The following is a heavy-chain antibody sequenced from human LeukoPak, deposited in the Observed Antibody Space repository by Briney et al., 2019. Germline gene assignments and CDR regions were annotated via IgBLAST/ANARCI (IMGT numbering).Heavy chain of an antibody. CDR1: GFTFSSYA. Sequence: GGSLRLSCAASGFTFSSYAMHWVRQAPGKGLEWVAVISYDGSNKYYADSVKGRFTISRDNAKNSLYLQMNSLRAEDTAVYYCARDRSWFGELLSGGEADYWGQGTLVTVSS. V-gene: IGHV3-30*04. CDR2: ISYDGSNK. D-gene: IGHD3-10*01. J-gene: IGHJ4*02. CDR3: ARDRSWFGELLSGGEADY.